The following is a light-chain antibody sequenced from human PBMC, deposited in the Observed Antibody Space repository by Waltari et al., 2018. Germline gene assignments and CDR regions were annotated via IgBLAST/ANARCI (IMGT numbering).Light chain of an antibody. V-gene: IGKV1-39*01. J-gene: IGKJ2*01. CDR1: QSVSRY. CDR3: QQSYTTPMYT. CDR2: AAS. Sequence: DIKMTQSPSSLAASVGDSVIISCRASQSVSRYLNWYQQKPGKAPKLLISAASTLQSGVPSRFSGSGSGTDFTLTINSLQPEDFAVYYCQQSYTTPMYTFGQGTKLEI.